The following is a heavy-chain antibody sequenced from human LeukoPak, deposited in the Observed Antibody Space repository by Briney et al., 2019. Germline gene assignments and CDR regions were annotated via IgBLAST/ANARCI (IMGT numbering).Heavy chain of an antibody. D-gene: IGHD4-11*01. J-gene: IGHJ5*02. CDR1: GSTFSSYA. V-gene: IGHV3-23*01. CDR2: ISSSGDST. Sequence: GGSLRLSCAASGSTFSSYAMIWVRQAPGKGLEWVSIISSSGDSTYYADSVKGRFTFSRDNSKNTLSLQMSSLGADDTAVYYCAKVGTIETTEELNWFDPWGQGTLVTVSS. CDR3: AKVGTIETTEELNWFDP.